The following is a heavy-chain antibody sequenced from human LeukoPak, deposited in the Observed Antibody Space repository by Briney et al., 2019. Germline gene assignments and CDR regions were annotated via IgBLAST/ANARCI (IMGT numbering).Heavy chain of an antibody. V-gene: IGHV6-1*01. CDR2: TYYRSKWYN. D-gene: IGHD3-10*01. J-gene: IGHJ6*02. CDR3: ARGHPPGFEYYYYGMDV. CDR1: GDSFSSNSAA. Sequence: SQTLSLTCAISGDSFSSNSAAWTWIRQSPSRGLEWLGRTYYRSKWYNDYAVSVKSRITINPDTSKNQFSLQLNSVTPEDTAVYYCARGHPPGFEYYYYGMDVWGQGTTVTVSS.